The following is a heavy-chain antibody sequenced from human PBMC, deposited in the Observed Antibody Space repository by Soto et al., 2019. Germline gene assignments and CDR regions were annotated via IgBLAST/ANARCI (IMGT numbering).Heavy chain of an antibody. CDR2: IYYSGST. D-gene: IGHD2-15*01. Sequence: QVQLQESGPGLVKPSETLSLTCTVSGGSISSYYWSWIRQPPGKGLEWIGYIYYSGSTNYNPSLKSGVTRSVDTSKNQFSLKLSSVTAADTAVYYCARVTLYSVRDPPGVRFDPWGQGTLVTVSS. CDR1: GGSISSYY. CDR3: ARVTLYSVRDPPGVRFDP. V-gene: IGHV4-59*08. J-gene: IGHJ5*02.